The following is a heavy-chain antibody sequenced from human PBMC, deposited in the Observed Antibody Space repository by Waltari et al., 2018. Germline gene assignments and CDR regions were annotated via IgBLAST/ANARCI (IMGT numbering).Heavy chain of an antibody. J-gene: IGHJ2*01. CDR1: GYSISSGYY. V-gene: IGHV4-38-2*01. CDR3: ARLVEYFDL. CDR2: IYHRGST. Sequence: QVQLQESGPGLVKPSETLSLTCAVSGYSISSGYYWGWIRQPPGKGLEWIGSIYHRGSTYSNPSRKIRVTISVDTSKNQFSLKLSSVTAADTAVYYCARLVEYFDLWGRGTLVTVSS. D-gene: IGHD3-9*01.